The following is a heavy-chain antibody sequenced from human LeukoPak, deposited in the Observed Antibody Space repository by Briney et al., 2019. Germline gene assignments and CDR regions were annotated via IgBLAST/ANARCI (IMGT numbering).Heavy chain of an antibody. J-gene: IGHJ4*02. Sequence: QAGGSLRLSCAASGFTFSSYAMHWVRQAPGKGLEWVAVISYDGSNKYYADSVKGRFTISRDNSKNTLYLQMNSLRAEDTAVYYCARDSLPSSRFDWLPEHPFDYWGQGTLVTVSS. CDR1: GFTFSSYA. V-gene: IGHV3-30-3*01. D-gene: IGHD3-9*01. CDR3: ARDSLPSSRFDWLPEHPFDY. CDR2: ISYDGSNK.